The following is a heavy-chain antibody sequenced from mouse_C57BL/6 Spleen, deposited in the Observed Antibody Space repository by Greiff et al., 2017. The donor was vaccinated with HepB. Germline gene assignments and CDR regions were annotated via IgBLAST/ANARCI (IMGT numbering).Heavy chain of an antibody. J-gene: IGHJ4*01. CDR3: ARPRFTTVVEAYAMDY. CDR2: ISSGSSTI. Sequence: EVQLVESGGGLVKPGGSLKLSCAASGFTFSDYGMHWVRQAPEKGLEWVAYISSGSSTIYYADTVKGRFTISRDNAKNTLFLQMTSLRSEDTAMYYCARPRFTTVVEAYAMDYWGQGTSVTVSS. V-gene: IGHV5-17*01. CDR1: GFTFSDYG. D-gene: IGHD1-1*01.